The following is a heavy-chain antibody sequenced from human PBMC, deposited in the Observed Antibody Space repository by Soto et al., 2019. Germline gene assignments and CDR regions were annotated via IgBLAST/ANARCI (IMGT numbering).Heavy chain of an antibody. D-gene: IGHD6-13*01. Sequence: QVQLVQSGAEVKKPGSSVKVSCKASGGTFSSYAISWVRQAPGQGLEWMGGIIPIFGTANYAQKCKGRVTITADESTSTAYMERSSLRSEDTAVYYCARSIAAAGFKWFDPWGQGTLVTVSS. J-gene: IGHJ5*02. CDR3: ARSIAAAGFKWFDP. CDR2: IIPIFGTA. CDR1: GGTFSSYA. V-gene: IGHV1-69*12.